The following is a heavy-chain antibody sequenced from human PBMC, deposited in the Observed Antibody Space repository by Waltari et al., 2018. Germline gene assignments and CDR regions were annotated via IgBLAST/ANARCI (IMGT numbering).Heavy chain of an antibody. Sequence: QVQLVQSGAEVKKPGASVKVSCKASGYTFTGYYMHWVRQAPGQGLAWMGWINPNSGGTNYAQKFQGRVTMTRDTSISTAYMELSRLRSDDTAVYYCARSPRSTRAPVAAFDIWGQGTMVTVSS. CDR3: ARSPRSTRAPVAAFDI. J-gene: IGHJ3*02. CDR1: GYTFTGYY. CDR2: INPNSGGT. V-gene: IGHV1-2*02. D-gene: IGHD2-2*01.